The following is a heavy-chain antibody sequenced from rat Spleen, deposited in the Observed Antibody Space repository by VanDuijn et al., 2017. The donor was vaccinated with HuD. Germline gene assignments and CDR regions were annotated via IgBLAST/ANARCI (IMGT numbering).Heavy chain of an antibody. V-gene: IGHV3-1*01. J-gene: IGHJ4*01. D-gene: IGHD3-4*01. CDR1: GYSITSNY. Sequence: EVQLQESGPGLVKPSQSLSLTCSVTGYSITSNYWGWIRKFPGNKMEWMGYISYSGSTRYNPSLKSRISITRDTSKNQFFLQLKSVATEDTATYYCAKTNNPYFYVMDAWGQGPSVTVSS. CDR3: AKTNNPYFYVMDA. CDR2: ISYSGST.